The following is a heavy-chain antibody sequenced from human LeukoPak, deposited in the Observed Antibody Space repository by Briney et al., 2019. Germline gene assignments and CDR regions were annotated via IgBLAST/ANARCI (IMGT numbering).Heavy chain of an antibody. CDR3: ANPARDFADSGAITW. Sequence: SETLSLTCAVYGGSFSYYYWSWIRQPPGKGLEWIGEINHSGITNYNPSLKSRVTISADTSKNQFSLKLTSVTAADTAAYYCANPARDFADSGAITWWGQGTLVTVSS. J-gene: IGHJ4*02. CDR2: INHSGIT. V-gene: IGHV4-34*01. CDR1: GGSFSYYY. D-gene: IGHD4-17*01.